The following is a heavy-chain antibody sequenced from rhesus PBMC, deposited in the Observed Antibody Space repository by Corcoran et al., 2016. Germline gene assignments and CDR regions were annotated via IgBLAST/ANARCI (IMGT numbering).Heavy chain of an antibody. D-gene: IGHD5-24*01. J-gene: IGHJ4*01. CDR3: ARSHTVGTVTNFDY. CDR1: GGSFSSYW. V-gene: IGHV4-80*01. Sequence: QVQLQESGPGLVKPSETLSLTCAVSGGSFSSYWWSWIRQPPGKGLEWIGEINGNSGSTNYNPSLKSRITISKDASKNQFSLKLRSVTAADTAVYYCARSHTVGTVTNFDYWGQGVLVTVSS. CDR2: INGNSGST.